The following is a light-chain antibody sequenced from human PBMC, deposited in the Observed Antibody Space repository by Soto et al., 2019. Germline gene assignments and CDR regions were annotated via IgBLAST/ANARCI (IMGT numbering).Light chain of an antibody. J-gene: IGKJ1*01. CDR1: QSVSSK. V-gene: IGKV3-15*01. Sequence: EIAMTQSPVTVSVSPGEGATLSCRASQSVSSKLAWYQQKPGQAPRLLIYGASTRATGIPARFSGSGSGTEFTLTISRLDPEDFAVNYCQQYGSSPLTFGQGTKVDIK. CDR2: GAS. CDR3: QQYGSSPLT.